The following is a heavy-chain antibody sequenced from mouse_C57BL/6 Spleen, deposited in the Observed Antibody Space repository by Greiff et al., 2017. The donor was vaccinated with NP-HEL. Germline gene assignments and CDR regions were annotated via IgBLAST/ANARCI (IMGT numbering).Heavy chain of an antibody. CDR2: INPSNGGT. CDR3: ARPAYDYDLDY. Sequence: QVQLKQPGTELVKPGASVKLSCKASGYTFTSYWMHWVKQRPGQGLEWIGNINPSNGGTNYNEKFKSKATLTVDKSSSIAYMQLSSLTSEDSAVYYCARPAYDYDLDYWGQGTTLTVSS. CDR1: GYTFTSYW. V-gene: IGHV1-53*01. J-gene: IGHJ2*01. D-gene: IGHD2-4*01.